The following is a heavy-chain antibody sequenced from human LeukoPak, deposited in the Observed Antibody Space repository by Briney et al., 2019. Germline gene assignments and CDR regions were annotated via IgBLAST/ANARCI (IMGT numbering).Heavy chain of an antibody. CDR3: ARGIVVVVAATLSLGEENWFDP. CDR2: IYYSGNT. CDR1: GDSISSGDYY. V-gene: IGHV4-30-4*08. J-gene: IGHJ5*02. D-gene: IGHD2-15*01. Sequence: PSETLSLTCTVSGDSISSGDYYWSWIRQPPGKGLEWIGYIYYSGNTYYNPSLQSRVTISVDTSKNQFSLKLSSVTAADTAVYYCARGIVVVVAATLSLGEENWFDPWGQGTLVTVSS.